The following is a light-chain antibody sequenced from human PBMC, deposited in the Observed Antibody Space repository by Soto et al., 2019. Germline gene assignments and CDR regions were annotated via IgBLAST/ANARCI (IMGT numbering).Light chain of an antibody. V-gene: IGLV1-40*01. CDR2: GKN. CDR3: QSYDASLSGYV. J-gene: IGLJ1*01. Sequence: QSALTQPPSVSEAPGQRVTISCTGSSSNIGGGYDVHWFQQLPGTAPKLLFYGKNNRPSGVPDRFSGPTSGTSASLAITGLQTEDEAIYYCQSYDASLSGYVFGTGTKVTVL. CDR1: SSNIGGGYD.